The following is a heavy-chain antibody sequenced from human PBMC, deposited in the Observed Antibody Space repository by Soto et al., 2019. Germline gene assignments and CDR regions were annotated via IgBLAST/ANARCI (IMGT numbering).Heavy chain of an antibody. J-gene: IGHJ4*02. D-gene: IGHD4-17*01. CDR3: ARVAVTTYYFDY. V-gene: IGHV3-74*01. Sequence: EVQLVESGGDLVQPGGSLRLSCAASGFTFSSYWMHWVRQAPGKGLVWVSRINPDGSRTSYADSVKGRFTISRDNAKNTLYLQMNSLRAEDTAVYYCARVAVTTYYFDYWGQGTLVTVSS. CDR2: INPDGSRT. CDR1: GFTFSSYW.